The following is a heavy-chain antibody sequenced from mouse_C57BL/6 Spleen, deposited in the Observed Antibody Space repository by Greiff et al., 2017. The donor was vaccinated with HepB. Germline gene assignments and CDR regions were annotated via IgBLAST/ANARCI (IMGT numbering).Heavy chain of an antibody. D-gene: IGHD2-3*01. Sequence: EVQRVESGGGLVMPGGSLKLSCAASGFTFSSYAMSWVRQTPEKRLEWVATISDGGSYTYYPDNVKGRFTISRDNAKNNLYLQMSHLQSEDAAMYYCARVSAGYYAPFAYWGQGTLVTVSA. J-gene: IGHJ3*01. CDR2: ISDGGSYT. CDR3: ARVSAGYYAPFAY. V-gene: IGHV5-4*01. CDR1: GFTFSSYA.